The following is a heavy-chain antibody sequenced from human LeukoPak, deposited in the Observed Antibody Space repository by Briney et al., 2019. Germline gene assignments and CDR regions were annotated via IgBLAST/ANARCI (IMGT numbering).Heavy chain of an antibody. Sequence: GGSLRLSCAASGFTFSSYWMSWVRQAPGKGLEWVANIKQDGSEKDYVDSVKGRFTISRDNAKNSLYLQMNNLRAEDTAVYYCARYCGGDCYGMDVWGQGTTVTVSS. J-gene: IGHJ6*02. CDR3: ARYCGGDCYGMDV. CDR2: IKQDGSEK. D-gene: IGHD2-21*01. V-gene: IGHV3-7*01. CDR1: GFTFSSYW.